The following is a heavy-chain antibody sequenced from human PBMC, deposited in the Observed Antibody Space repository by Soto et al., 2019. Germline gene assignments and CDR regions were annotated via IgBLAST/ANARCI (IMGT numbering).Heavy chain of an antibody. V-gene: IGHV4-39*01. Sequence: QVQLQESGPGLVKPSETLSLTCTVSGGSISSSSYHSGWIRQPPGKGLEWIGSIDYSGTTFNNASLNSRVTIAAGTSKNQFSLKLSSVTAADTALYYCARRTNTAGGWFDSWGQGALVTVSS. CDR2: IDYSGTT. J-gene: IGHJ5*01. D-gene: IGHD6-13*01. CDR1: GGSISSSSYH. CDR3: ARRTNTAGGWFDS.